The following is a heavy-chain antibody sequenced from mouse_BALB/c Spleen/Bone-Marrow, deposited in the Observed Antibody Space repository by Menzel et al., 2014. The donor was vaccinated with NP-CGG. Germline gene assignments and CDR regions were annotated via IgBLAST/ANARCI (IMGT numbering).Heavy chain of an antibody. CDR2: IVPSSGYT. CDR3: AREARTCARFPN. J-gene: IGHJ3*01. CDR1: GYTFXSYT. Sequence: VKLMESGAELARPGASVKMSCKASGYTFXSYTIQWVKRRPEQGLEWVGYIVPSSGYTDYNQKFKDKTTLTADKSSSTAYIQLSSPATADLAVYYCAREARTCARFPNWGQGTLVTVSA. V-gene: IGHV1-4*02.